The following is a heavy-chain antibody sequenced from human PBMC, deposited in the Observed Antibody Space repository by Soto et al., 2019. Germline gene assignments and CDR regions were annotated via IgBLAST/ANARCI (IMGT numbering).Heavy chain of an antibody. CDR1: GFSFSRFE. D-gene: IGHD1-26*01. Sequence: HPGGSLRLSCAASGFSFSRFEMNWVRQAPGKGLEWVSYISSSSDVIYDADSVKGRFTISRDNAKNSLYLQMSSLRAEDTAVYFCAKDLGSYLSPAFDYWGLGTLVTVPS. J-gene: IGHJ4*02. CDR3: AKDLGSYLSPAFDY. CDR2: ISSSSDVI. V-gene: IGHV3-48*03.